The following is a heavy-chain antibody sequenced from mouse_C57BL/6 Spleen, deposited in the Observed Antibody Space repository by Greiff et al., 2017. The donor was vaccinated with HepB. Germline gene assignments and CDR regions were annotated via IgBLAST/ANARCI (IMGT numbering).Heavy chain of an antibody. J-gene: IGHJ2*01. D-gene: IGHD2-4*01. CDR3: ARWGYYDYDRFDY. CDR1: GYTFTSYW. CDR2: IDPSDSYT. Sequence: QVQLQQPGAELVKPGASVKLSCKASGYTFTSYWMQWVKQRPGQGLEWIGEIDPSDSYTNYNQKFKGKATLTVDTSSSTAYMQLSSLTSEDSAVYYCARWGYYDYDRFDYWGQGTTLTVSS. V-gene: IGHV1-50*01.